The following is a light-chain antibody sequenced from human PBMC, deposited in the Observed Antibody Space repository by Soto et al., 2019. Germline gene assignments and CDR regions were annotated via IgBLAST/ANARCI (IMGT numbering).Light chain of an antibody. CDR3: QQYGSSPLT. V-gene: IGKV3-20*01. Sequence: EIELTQSPGTLSLSPGERATLSCRASQSVSSSYLAWYQQKPGQAPRLLIYGASSRATGIPDRFSGSGSGTDFTLTISSLEPEDFAIYYCQQYGSSPLTFGGGTKVEIK. CDR2: GAS. CDR1: QSVSSSY. J-gene: IGKJ4*01.